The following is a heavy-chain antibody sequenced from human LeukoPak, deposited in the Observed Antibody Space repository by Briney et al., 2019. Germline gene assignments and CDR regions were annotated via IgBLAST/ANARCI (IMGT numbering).Heavy chain of an antibody. Sequence: GGSLRLSCAASGFTFSSYSMNWVRQAPGKGLEWVSSISSSGSYIYYADSVKGRFTISRDDAKNSLYLQMNSLRAEDTAVYYCARGVAVAGTGDYWGQGTLVTVSS. CDR1: GFTFSSYS. J-gene: IGHJ4*02. D-gene: IGHD6-19*01. CDR2: ISSSGSYI. CDR3: ARGVAVAGTGDY. V-gene: IGHV3-21*01.